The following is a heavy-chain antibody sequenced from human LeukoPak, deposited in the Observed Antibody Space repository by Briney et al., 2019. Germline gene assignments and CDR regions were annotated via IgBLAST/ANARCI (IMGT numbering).Heavy chain of an antibody. CDR1: GFTFSSYA. D-gene: IGHD6-6*01. Sequence: SGGSLRLSCAASGFTFSSYAMSRVRQAPGKGLEWVSAISGSGGSTYYADSVKGRFTISRDNSKNTLYLQMNSLRAEDTAVYYCAKDLYSSSSQYYFDYWGQGTLVTVSS. V-gene: IGHV3-23*01. J-gene: IGHJ4*02. CDR2: ISGSGGST. CDR3: AKDLYSSSSQYYFDY.